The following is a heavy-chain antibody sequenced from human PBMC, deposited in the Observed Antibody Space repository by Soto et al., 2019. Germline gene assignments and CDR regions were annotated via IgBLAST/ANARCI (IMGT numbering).Heavy chain of an antibody. J-gene: IGHJ6*04. V-gene: IGHV4-34*01. CDR2: INHSGST. Sequence: SETLSLTCAVYGGSFSGYYWSWIRQPPGKGLEWIGEINHSGSTNYNPSLKSRVTISVDTSKNQFSLKLSSVTAADTAVYYCARDGILGDYGLGYYYGRDVWGKGPTVTVSS. D-gene: IGHD4-17*01. CDR1: GGSFSGYY. CDR3: ARDGILGDYGLGYYYGRDV.